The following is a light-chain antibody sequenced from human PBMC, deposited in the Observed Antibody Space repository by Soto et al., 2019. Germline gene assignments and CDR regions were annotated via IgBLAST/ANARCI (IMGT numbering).Light chain of an antibody. CDR1: SSNIGAGHD. J-gene: IGLJ2*01. CDR2: GNG. CDR3: GTWDSSLSAVV. Sequence: QSVLTQPPSVSGAPGQRVTISCTGSSSNIGAGHDVHWYQQLPGTAPKLLIYGNGNRPSGVPDRFSGSKSGTSASLAITGLQAEDEADYYCGTWDSSLSAVVFGGGTKLTVL. V-gene: IGLV1-40*01.